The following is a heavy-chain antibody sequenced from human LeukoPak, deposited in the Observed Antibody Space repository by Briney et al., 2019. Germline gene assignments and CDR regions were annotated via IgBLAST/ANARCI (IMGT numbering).Heavy chain of an antibody. CDR1: GFTFSSYS. CDR2: ISSSSSYI. Sequence: PGGSLRLSCAASGFTFSSYSMNWVRQAPGKGLEWVSSISSSSSYIYYADSVKGRFTISRDNAKNSPYLQMNSLRAEDTAVYYCARGVGGYAPYYFDYWGQGTLVTVSS. J-gene: IGHJ4*02. CDR3: ARGVGGYAPYYFDY. V-gene: IGHV3-21*01. D-gene: IGHD2-2*01.